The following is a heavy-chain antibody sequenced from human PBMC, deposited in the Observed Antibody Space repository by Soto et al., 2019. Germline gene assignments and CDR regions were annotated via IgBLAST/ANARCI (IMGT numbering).Heavy chain of an antibody. CDR3: GRYFRQWLVVHYYGMDL. J-gene: IGHJ6*02. CDR2: IWYDGSNK. V-gene: IGHV3-33*01. Sequence: QVQLVESGGGVVQPGRSLRLSCAASGFTFSSYGMHWVRQAPGKGLEWVAVIWYDGSNKYYAHSVKGGFTISSDNSKKTLYLQMNSVRAEATAVYYCGRYFRQWLVVHYYGMDLLGQGTTVTGSS. CDR1: GFTFSSYG. D-gene: IGHD6-19*01.